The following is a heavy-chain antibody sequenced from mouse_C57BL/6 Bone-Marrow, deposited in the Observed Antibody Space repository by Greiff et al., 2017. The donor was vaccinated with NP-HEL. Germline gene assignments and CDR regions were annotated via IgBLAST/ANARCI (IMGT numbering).Heavy chain of an antibody. CDR2: ISYDGSN. V-gene: IGHV3-6*01. J-gene: IGHJ1*03. CDR3: ARDLAHLYYGV. Sequence: DVQLQESGPGLVKPSQSLSLTCSVTGYSITSGYYWNWIRQFPGNKLEWMGYISYDGSNNYNPSLTNRISISRATSKNQFFLKLNSVTTDDTAACYCARDLAHLYYGVWGTGATVTVS. CDR1: GYSITSGYY.